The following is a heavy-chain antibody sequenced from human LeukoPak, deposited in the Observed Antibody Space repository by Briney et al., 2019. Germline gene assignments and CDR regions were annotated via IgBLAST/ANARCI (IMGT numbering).Heavy chain of an antibody. D-gene: IGHD3-3*01. CDR1: GFTFSSYA. CDR2: ISSNGGST. Sequence: GGSLRLSCAASGFTFSSYAMHWVRQAPGKGLEYVSAISSNGGSTYYANSVKGRLTISRDNSKNTLYLQMGSLRAEDMAVYYCARAGRFLEWLYPFDYWGQGTLVTVSS. V-gene: IGHV3-64*01. CDR3: ARAGRFLEWLYPFDY. J-gene: IGHJ4*02.